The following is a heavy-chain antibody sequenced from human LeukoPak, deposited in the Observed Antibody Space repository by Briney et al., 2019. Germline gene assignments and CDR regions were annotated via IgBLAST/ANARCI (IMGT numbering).Heavy chain of an antibody. CDR2: INPNSGGT. Sequence: APVKVSCKASGYTFTGYYMHWVRQAPGQGLEWMGRINPNSGGTNYAQKFQGRATMTRDTSISTAYMELSRLRSDDTAVYYCAEDSYGDYGGYWGQGTLVTVSS. J-gene: IGHJ4*02. CDR1: GYTFTGYY. CDR3: AEDSYGDYGGY. V-gene: IGHV1-2*06. D-gene: IGHD4-17*01.